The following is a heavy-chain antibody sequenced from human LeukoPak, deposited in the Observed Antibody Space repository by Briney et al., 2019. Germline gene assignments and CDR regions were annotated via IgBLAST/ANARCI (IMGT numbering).Heavy chain of an antibody. CDR2: INHSGST. D-gene: IGHD3-22*01. V-gene: IGHV4-34*01. CDR1: GGSFSGYY. J-gene: IGHJ4*02. Sequence: SETLSLTCAVYGGSFSGYYWSWIRQPPGKGLEWIGEINHSGSTNYNPSLKSRVTISVDTSKNQFSLKLSSVTATDTAVYYCARGSVYYYDSSGYYRYWGQGTLVTVSS. CDR3: ARGSVYYYDSSGYYRY.